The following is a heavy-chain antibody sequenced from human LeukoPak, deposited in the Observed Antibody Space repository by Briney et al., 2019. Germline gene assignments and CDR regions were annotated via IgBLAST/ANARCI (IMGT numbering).Heavy chain of an antibody. V-gene: IGHV4-59*01. J-gene: IGHJ4*02. Sequence: SETLSLTCTVSGGSISSYYWSWIRQPPGKGLEWIGYIYYSGSTNYNPSLKSRVTISVDTSKNQFSLKLSSVTAADTAVYYCARGPSSPLDYWGQGTLVTVSS. CDR3: ARGPSSPLDY. CDR2: IYYSGST. D-gene: IGHD6-13*01. CDR1: GGSISSYY.